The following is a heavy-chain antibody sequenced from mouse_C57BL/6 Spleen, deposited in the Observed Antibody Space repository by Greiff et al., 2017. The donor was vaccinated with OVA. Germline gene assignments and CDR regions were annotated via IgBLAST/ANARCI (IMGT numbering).Heavy chain of an antibody. CDR1: GYSITSGYY. CDR3: ASIYYDYSFDY. V-gene: IGHV3-6*01. Sequence: VQLQQSGPGLVKPSQSLSLTCSVTGYSITSGYYWNWIRQFPGNKLEWMGYISYDGSNNYNPSLKNRISITRDTSKNQFFLKLNSVTTEDTATYYCASIYYDYSFDYWGQGTTLTVSS. CDR2: ISYDGSN. J-gene: IGHJ2*01. D-gene: IGHD2-4*01.